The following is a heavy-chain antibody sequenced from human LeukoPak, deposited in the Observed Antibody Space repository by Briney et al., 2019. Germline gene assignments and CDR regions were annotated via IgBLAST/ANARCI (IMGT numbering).Heavy chain of an antibody. V-gene: IGHV4-34*01. D-gene: IGHD3-3*01. Sequence: PSETLSLTCAVYGGSFSGYYWSWIRQPPGKGLEGIGEINHSGSTNYNPSLKSRVTISVDTSKNQFSLKLSSVTAADTAVYYCAIRRLWSGHYYYYMDVWGKGTTVTVSS. J-gene: IGHJ6*03. CDR1: GGSFSGYY. CDR2: INHSGST. CDR3: AIRRLWSGHYYYYMDV.